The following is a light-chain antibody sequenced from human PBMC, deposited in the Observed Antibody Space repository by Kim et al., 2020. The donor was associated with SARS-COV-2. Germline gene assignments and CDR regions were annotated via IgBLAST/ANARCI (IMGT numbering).Light chain of an antibody. V-gene: IGLV3-1*01. Sequence: VSPGQTASITCSGDKLGHKYACWYQQKPGQSPVLVIYQDIKRPSGIPERFSGSNSGSTATLTISGTQAMDEADYYCQAWDSSPVVFGGGTQLTVL. J-gene: IGLJ2*01. CDR2: QDI. CDR1: KLGHKY. CDR3: QAWDSSPVV.